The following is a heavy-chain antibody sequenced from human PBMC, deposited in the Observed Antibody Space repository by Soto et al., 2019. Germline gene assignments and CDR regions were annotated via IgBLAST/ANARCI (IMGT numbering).Heavy chain of an antibody. V-gene: IGHV3-23*01. CDR1: GFTFSTYG. D-gene: IGHD3-16*01. J-gene: IGHJ4*02. CDR3: AKLRESYSAF. CDR2: ITGDGGAT. Sequence: EVQLLESGGDSIQPGGSLRLSCVTSGFTFSTYGMTWVRQAPGEGLEWVSSITGDGGATYYADSVKGRFTIFRDNSRNTLYLQMNSLRAEDTAVYYCAKLRESYSAFWGQGTLVTVSS.